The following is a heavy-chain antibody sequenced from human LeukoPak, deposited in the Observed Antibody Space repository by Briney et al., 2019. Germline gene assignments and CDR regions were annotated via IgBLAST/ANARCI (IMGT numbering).Heavy chain of an antibody. V-gene: IGHV1-69*05. CDR3: ARTSRESGYYTVTSKPLDH. CDR2: IIPIFGTA. Sequence: GSSVKVSCKASGGTFSSYAISWVRQAPGQGLEWMGGIIPIFGTANYAQKFQGRVTITTDESTSTAYMELSSLRSEDTAVYYCARTSRESGYYTVTSKPLDHGGQGTLVTVSS. J-gene: IGHJ4*02. D-gene: IGHD3-3*01. CDR1: GGTFSSYA.